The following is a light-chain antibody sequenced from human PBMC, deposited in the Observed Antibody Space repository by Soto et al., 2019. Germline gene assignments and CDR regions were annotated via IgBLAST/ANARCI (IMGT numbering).Light chain of an antibody. V-gene: IGKV3-15*01. CDR1: QSLRSS. Sequence: ETMMTQSPDTLSVSLGERATRSCRASQSLRSSLAWYQQKPGQAPRLLIYDASTRATGIPARFSGSGSGTEFTLTISSLQSEDFAVYYCQQYKDWPHTFGQGTKVDIK. J-gene: IGKJ1*01. CDR2: DAS. CDR3: QQYKDWPHT.